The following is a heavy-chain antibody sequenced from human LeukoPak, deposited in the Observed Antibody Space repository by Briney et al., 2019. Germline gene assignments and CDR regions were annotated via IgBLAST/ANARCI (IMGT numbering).Heavy chain of an antibody. J-gene: IGHJ4*02. V-gene: IGHV1-18*01. CDR1: GYTFTSYG. D-gene: IGHD3-22*01. CDR3: ARGGYDLDY. Sequence: GASVKVSCKASGYTFTSYGISWVRQAPGQGLEWMGWISAYNGNTNYAQKFQGWVTMTRDTSISTAYMELSRLTSDDTAVYYCARGGYDLDYWGQGTLVTVSS. CDR2: ISAYNGNT.